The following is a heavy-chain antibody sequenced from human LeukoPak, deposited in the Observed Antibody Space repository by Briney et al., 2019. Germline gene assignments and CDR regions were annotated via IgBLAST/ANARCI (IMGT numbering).Heavy chain of an antibody. Sequence: GGSLRLSCAASGFTFDDYDMSWVRQAPGKGLEWVSGINWNGGSTGYADSVKGRFTISRDNSKNTLYLQMNSLRAEDTAVYYCAKDAFRGYLYHCNWFDPWGQGTLVTVSS. J-gene: IGHJ5*02. CDR1: GFTFDDYD. CDR3: AKDAFRGYLYHCNWFDP. V-gene: IGHV3-20*04. D-gene: IGHD5-12*01. CDR2: INWNGGST.